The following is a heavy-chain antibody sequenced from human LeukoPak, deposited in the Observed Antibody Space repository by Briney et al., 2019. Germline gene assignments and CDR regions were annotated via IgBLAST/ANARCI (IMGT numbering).Heavy chain of an antibody. D-gene: IGHD4-23*01. CDR3: ARDYGGDSDY. CDR1: GYKFTSNW. J-gene: IGHJ4*02. Sequence: GESLKISCQASGYKFTSNWIGWVRQMPGEGLEWMGIIYPGDSDTRHSPSFEGQVTISADKSISTAYLQWSSLKASDTAMYYCARDYGGDSDYWGQGTLVTVSS. V-gene: IGHV5-51*01. CDR2: IYPGDSDT.